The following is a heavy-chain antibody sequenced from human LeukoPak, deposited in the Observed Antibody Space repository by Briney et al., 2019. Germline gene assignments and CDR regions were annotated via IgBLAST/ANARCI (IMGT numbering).Heavy chain of an antibody. Sequence: TLSLTCTVSGGSISSGGYYWSWIRQPPGKGLEWIGYVYHSGSTYYNPSLKSRVTISVDRSKNQFSLKLSSVTAADTAVYYCARSRGGGSYYYAFDIWGQGTMVTVSS. CDR3: ARSRGGGSYYYAFDI. CDR1: GGSISSGGYY. J-gene: IGHJ3*02. V-gene: IGHV4-30-2*01. D-gene: IGHD1-26*01. CDR2: VYHSGST.